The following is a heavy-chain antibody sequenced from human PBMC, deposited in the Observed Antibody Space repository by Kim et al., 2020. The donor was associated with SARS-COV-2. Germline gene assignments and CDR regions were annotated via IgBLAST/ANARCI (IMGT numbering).Heavy chain of an antibody. CDR1: GFLFNTYS. CDR3: AKSHRIIRGDFDNYFDL. D-gene: IGHD2-21*01. CDR2: ISDSGSHT. V-gene: IGHV3-21*01. J-gene: IGHJ5*02. Sequence: GGSLRLSCTGSGFLFNTYSLNWVRQAPGKGPEWVSSISDSGSHTFYADSVQGRFTVSRDNHENSVFLQMNNLGVEDTALYYCAKSHRIIRGDFDNYFDLWGRGTLVTVSS.